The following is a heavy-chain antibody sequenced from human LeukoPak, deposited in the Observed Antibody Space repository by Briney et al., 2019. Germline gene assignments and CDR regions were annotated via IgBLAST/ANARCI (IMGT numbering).Heavy chain of an antibody. J-gene: IGHJ6*02. CDR2: IYYSGST. V-gene: IGHV4-59*08. CDR3: ARFDRSAAYYGMDV. D-gene: IGHD2-2*01. Sequence: SETLSLTCTVSGGSISSYYWSWIRQSPGKGLEWIGYIYYSGSTNYNPSLKSRVTISVDTSKNQFSLRLSSVTAADTAVYYCARFDRSAAYYGMDVWGQGTTVTVSS. CDR1: GGSISSYY.